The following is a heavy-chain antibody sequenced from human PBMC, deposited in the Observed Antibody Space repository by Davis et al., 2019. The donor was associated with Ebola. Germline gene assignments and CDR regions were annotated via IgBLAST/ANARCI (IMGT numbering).Heavy chain of an antibody. CDR1: GFTFSSYA. V-gene: IGHV3-30-3*01. D-gene: IGHD3-10*01. CDR3: ARVITMLMLPTDY. CDR2: ISYDGSNK. Sequence: GGSLRLSCAASGFTFSSYAMHWVRQAPGKGLEWVAVISYDGSNKYYADSVKGRFTISRDNSKNTLYLQMNSLRAEDTAVYYCARVITMLMLPTDYWGQGTLVTVFS. J-gene: IGHJ4*02.